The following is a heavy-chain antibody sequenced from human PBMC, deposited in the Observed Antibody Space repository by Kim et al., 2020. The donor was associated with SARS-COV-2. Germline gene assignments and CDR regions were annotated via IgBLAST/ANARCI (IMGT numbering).Heavy chain of an antibody. V-gene: IGHV4-30-2*05. Sequence: STYYNPSLKSRVTISVDTSKNQFSLKLSSVTAADTAVYYCARGLVTTVGEWGQGTLVTVSS. J-gene: IGHJ4*02. CDR3: ARGLVTTVGE. D-gene: IGHD4-17*01. CDR2: ST.